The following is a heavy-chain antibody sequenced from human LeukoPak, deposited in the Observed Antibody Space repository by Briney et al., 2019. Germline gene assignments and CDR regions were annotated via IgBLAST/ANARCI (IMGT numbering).Heavy chain of an antibody. CDR3: ARPYCSSTSCYNWFDP. J-gene: IGHJ5*02. CDR1: GGSFSGYY. V-gene: IGHV4-34*01. Sequence: PSETLSLTCGVYGGSFSGYYWGWIRQPPGKGLEWIGEINHSGRTNYNPSLKSRVTISVDTSRNQFSLNLISVTAADTAVYYCARPYCSSTSCYNWFDPWGQGALVTVSS. D-gene: IGHD2-2*01. CDR2: INHSGRT.